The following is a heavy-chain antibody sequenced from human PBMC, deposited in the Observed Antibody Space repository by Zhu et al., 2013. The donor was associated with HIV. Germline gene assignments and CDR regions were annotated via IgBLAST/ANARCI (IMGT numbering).Heavy chain of an antibody. Sequence: MQSEAVVKKPGSSVRVSCKSTGGSFTHYAMNWVRQAPGQGLEWMGWISAYNGNTNYAQKLQGRVTMTTDTSTSTAYMELRSLRSDDTAVYYCARDRGYSYGRILFDYWGQGTLVTVSS. V-gene: IGHV1-18*01. D-gene: IGHD5-18*01. J-gene: IGHJ4*02. CDR1: GGSFTHYA. CDR2: ISAYNGNT. CDR3: ARDRGYSYGRILFDY.